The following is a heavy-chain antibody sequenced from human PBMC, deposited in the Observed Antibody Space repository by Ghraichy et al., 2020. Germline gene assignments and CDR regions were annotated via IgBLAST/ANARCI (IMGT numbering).Heavy chain of an antibody. CDR3: AKELRGFACLDH. CDR2: LGEDGSRT. J-gene: IGHJ4*02. Sequence: LSLTCAASGYTFSRCAMTWVRQAPGKGLEWVSTLGEDGSRTQYTESVKGRFTISRDNSKDTLYLEMNNLRAEDTAVYYCAKELRGFACLDHWGQGTLVTVPS. D-gene: IGHD3-10*01. V-gene: IGHV3-23*01. CDR1: GYTFSRCA.